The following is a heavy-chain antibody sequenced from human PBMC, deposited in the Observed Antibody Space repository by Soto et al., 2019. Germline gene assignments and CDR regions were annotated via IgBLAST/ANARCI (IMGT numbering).Heavy chain of an antibody. D-gene: IGHD6-13*01. CDR3: AREMPSTAAAYFYYGLNV. CDR2: IVPVFPSV. J-gene: IGHJ6*02. V-gene: IGHV1-69*18. CDR1: GGAFNNYA. Sequence: QVQLVQSGAEVKRPGSSVKGSCKASGGAFNNYAIYWVRQAPGQGLEGLGTIVPVFPSVYYAPRFQGRLTITADGSTDTVYMMLTSLKSEDTAVYYCAREMPSTAAAYFYYGLNVWGQGTSVTVSS.